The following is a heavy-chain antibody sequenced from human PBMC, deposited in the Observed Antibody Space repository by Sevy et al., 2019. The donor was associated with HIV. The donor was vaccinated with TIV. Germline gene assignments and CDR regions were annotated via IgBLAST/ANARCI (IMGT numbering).Heavy chain of an antibody. Sequence: ASVKVSCKASGYTFTSYYMHWVRQAPGQGLEWMGIINPSGGSTSYAQKFQGRVTMTRDTSTSTVYMELSSLRSEDTAVYYCARGLCQVLIHSAFDIWGQGTMVTVSS. CDR2: INPSGGST. J-gene: IGHJ3*02. D-gene: IGHD2-2*01. CDR1: GYTFTSYY. CDR3: ARGLCQVLIHSAFDI. V-gene: IGHV1-46*01.